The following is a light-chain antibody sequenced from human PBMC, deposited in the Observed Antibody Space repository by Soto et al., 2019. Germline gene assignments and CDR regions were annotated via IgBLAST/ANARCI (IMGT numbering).Light chain of an antibody. V-gene: IGKV1-39*01. Sequence: DIQFTQSPSFLSASVGDRVTITCRASQSISTYLNWYQQKPGKAPRLLIFAATRLQRGVPSRFTGSGSGTDFTLTINSLQPEDFASYYCQQSYTTLMWTFGQGTKVDIK. J-gene: IGKJ1*01. CDR1: QSISTY. CDR3: QQSYTTLMWT. CDR2: AAT.